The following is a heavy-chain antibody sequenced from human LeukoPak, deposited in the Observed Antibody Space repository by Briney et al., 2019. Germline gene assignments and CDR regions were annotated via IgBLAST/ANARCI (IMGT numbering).Heavy chain of an antibody. J-gene: IGHJ6*02. CDR1: VYTFTHYG. CDR3: ARGARLVSKSDGMDV. CDR2: ISAYNSNT. D-gene: IGHD3-9*01. Sequence: ASVTVSFTGSVYTFTHYGISWVRQAPGQGREWMGWISAYNSNTNDAQKLQGRVTMITDTCTSTAYMELRSLRSDDTAVYYCARGARLVSKSDGMDVWGQGTTVTVPS. V-gene: IGHV1-18*01.